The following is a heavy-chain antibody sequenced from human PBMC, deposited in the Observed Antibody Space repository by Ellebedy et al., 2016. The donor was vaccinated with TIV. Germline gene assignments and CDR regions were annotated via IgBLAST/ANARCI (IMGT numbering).Heavy chain of an antibody. CDR1: RYTFTGYY. CDR3: ARDWAGYSSSWYRGGWFDP. D-gene: IGHD6-13*01. J-gene: IGHJ5*02. V-gene: IGHV1-2*02. CDR2: INPNSGGT. Sequence: ASVKVSXKASRYTFTGYYMHWVRQAPGQGLEWMGWINPNSGGTNYAQKFQGRVTMTRDTSISTAYMELSRLRSDDTAVYYCARDWAGYSSSWYRGGWFDPWGQGTLVTVSS.